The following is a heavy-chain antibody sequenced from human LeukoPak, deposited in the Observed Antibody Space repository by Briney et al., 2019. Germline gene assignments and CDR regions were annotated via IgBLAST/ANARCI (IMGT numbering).Heavy chain of an antibody. CDR2: IYHSGST. CDR1: GGSISSSNW. Sequence: SETLSLTCAVSGGSISSSNWWSWVRQPPGKGLEWIGEIYHSGSTNYNPSLKSRVTISVDTSKNQFSLKLSSVTAADTAVYYCARLDDRAARIGVGHSSSWSSRRGFDYWGQGTLVTVSS. V-gene: IGHV4-4*02. J-gene: IGHJ4*02. D-gene: IGHD6-13*01. CDR3: ARLDDRAARIGVGHSSSWSSRRGFDY.